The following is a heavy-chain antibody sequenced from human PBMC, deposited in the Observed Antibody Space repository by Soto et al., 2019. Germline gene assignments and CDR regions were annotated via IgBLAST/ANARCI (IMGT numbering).Heavy chain of an antibody. J-gene: IGHJ6*03. V-gene: IGHV4-39*01. D-gene: IGHD3-3*01. Sequence: QLQLQESGPGLVKPSETLSLTCIVSADSISRSKYYWGWIRQPPEKGLEWIGTIYYTGSTYYNPSLKSRVTMSVDTSKNQFSLKLSSVTAADTAVYFCARHHTESLYYVYMDVWGKGTTVTVPS. CDR1: ADSISRSKYY. CDR2: IYYTGST. CDR3: ARHHTESLYYVYMDV.